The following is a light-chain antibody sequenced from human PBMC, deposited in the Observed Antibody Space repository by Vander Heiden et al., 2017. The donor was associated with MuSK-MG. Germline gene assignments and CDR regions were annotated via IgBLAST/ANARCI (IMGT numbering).Light chain of an antibody. CDR1: QSISSW. Sequence: DIQMTQSPSTLSASVGDRVTITCRASQSISSWLAWYQQKPGKAPKLLIYKASSLESGVPSRFSGSGSGTEFTLTISSLQPDDFATYYCQQENSSPVTFGQGTKLEIK. CDR2: KAS. V-gene: IGKV1-5*03. J-gene: IGKJ2*01. CDR3: QQENSSPVT.